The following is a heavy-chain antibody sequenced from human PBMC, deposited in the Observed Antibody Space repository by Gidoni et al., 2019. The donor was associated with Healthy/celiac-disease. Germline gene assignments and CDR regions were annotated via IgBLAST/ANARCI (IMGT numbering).Heavy chain of an antibody. V-gene: IGHV3-48*03. CDR1: GLTFSSYE. J-gene: IGHJ3*02. D-gene: IGHD6-13*01. Sequence: EVQLVESGGGLVAPGGSLSLPCAASGLTFSSYEMNWVRQASGKGLGWVSYISSSGSTIYYADSVKGRFTISRDNAKNSLYLQMNSLRAEDTAVYYCAREKDSSSIWGQGTMVTVSS. CDR2: ISSSGSTI. CDR3: AREKDSSSI.